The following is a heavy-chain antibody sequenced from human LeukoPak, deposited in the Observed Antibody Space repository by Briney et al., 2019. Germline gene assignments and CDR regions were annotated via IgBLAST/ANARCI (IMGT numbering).Heavy chain of an antibody. J-gene: IGHJ3*02. V-gene: IGHV7-4-1*02. Sequence: VSCKASGYTFTSYALSWVRQAPGQGLEWMGWININTGNPTYAQGFTGRFVFSLDTSVSTAYLQISSLKAEDTAVYFCVLGSGSPDAFDICGEGTMVSVPS. CDR1: GYTFTSYA. CDR2: ININTGNP. D-gene: IGHD3-22*01. CDR3: VLGSGSPDAFDI.